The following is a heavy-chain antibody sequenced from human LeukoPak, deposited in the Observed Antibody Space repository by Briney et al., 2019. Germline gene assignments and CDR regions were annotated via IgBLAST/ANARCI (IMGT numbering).Heavy chain of an antibody. CDR3: TTAFISWELLSAG. CDR1: GFTFSNAW. V-gene: IGHV3-15*01. J-gene: IGHJ4*02. Sequence: PGGSLRLSCAVSGFTFSNAWMSWVRKPPGKGLGWVGRIKSKTGGGTTDYAAHVKGRFTISRDHSKNTLYLQMNSLTPEDTAVYYCTTAFISWELLSAGWGQGTLVTVSS. D-gene: IGHD1-26*01. CDR2: IKSKTGGGTT.